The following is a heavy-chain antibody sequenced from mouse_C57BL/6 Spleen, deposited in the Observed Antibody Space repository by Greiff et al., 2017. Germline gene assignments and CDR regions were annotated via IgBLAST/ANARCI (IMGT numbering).Heavy chain of an antibody. CDR2: IYPGDGDT. V-gene: IGHV1-82*01. CDR3: ARAGYYEGAMDY. J-gene: IGHJ4*01. CDR1: GYAFSSSW. D-gene: IGHD1-1*01. Sequence: ESGPELVKPGASVKISCKASGYAFSSSWMNWVKQRPGKGLEWIGRIYPGDGDTNYNGKFKGKATLTADKSSSTAYMQLSSLTSEDSAVYFCARAGYYEGAMDYWGQGTSVTVSS.